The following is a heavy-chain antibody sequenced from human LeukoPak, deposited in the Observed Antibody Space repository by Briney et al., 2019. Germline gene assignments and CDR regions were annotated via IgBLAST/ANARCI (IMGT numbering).Heavy chain of an antibody. V-gene: IGHV4-4*07. Sequence: AETLSLTCTVSVGPISIYYWSGIRQPAGKGLEWIGRIYTWGTTNYNPSLESRVTMSVDTFKKQFPLKLSPLTAADTAGYYCARGGSGWYPSGFDPWGQGTLVTVSS. D-gene: IGHD6-19*01. J-gene: IGHJ5*02. CDR2: IYTWGTT. CDR3: ARGGSGWYPSGFDP. CDR1: VGPISIYY.